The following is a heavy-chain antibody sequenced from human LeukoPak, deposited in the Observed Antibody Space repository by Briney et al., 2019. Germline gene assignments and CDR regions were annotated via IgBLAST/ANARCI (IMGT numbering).Heavy chain of an antibody. Sequence: GGSLRLSCAASGFTFSSYAMHWVRQAPGKGLEWVAAISYDGSNKYSADSVEGRFTISRDNSKNTLYLQMNSLKSEDTAVYYCTTESSIIVVPVPMTYKYYYHMDVWGRGTTVTVSS. J-gene: IGHJ6*04. D-gene: IGHD2-2*01. V-gene: IGHV3-30*04. CDR2: ISYDGSNK. CDR1: GFTFSSYA. CDR3: TTESSIIVVPVPMTYKYYYHMDV.